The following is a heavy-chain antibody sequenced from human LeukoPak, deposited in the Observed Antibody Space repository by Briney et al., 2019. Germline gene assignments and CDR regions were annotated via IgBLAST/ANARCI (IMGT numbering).Heavy chain of an antibody. Sequence: PSGTLSLTCGVSGGSVINTNWWTWVRQPPGKGLEWIGEVHLDGRTNYNPSLESRLTMSVDVSENQVSLKLTSVTAADTAVYYCARQRASGTWAFDYWGQGTLLTVSS. CDR3: ARQRASGTWAFDY. V-gene: IGHV4-4*02. J-gene: IGHJ4*02. CDR1: GGSVINTNW. CDR2: VHLDGRT. D-gene: IGHD3-3*01.